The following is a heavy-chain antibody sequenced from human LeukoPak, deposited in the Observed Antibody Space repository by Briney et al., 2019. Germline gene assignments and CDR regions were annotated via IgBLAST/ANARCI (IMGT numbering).Heavy chain of an antibody. Sequence: SETLSLTCAVSGGSISSGGYSWSWIRQPPGKGLEWIGYIYHSGSTYYNPSLKSRVTISVDRSKNQFSLKLSSVTAADTAVYHCAARDQASDAFDIWGQGTMVTVSS. CDR2: IYHSGST. D-gene: IGHD5-24*01. CDR3: AARDQASDAFDI. J-gene: IGHJ3*02. V-gene: IGHV4-30-2*01. CDR1: GGSISSGGYS.